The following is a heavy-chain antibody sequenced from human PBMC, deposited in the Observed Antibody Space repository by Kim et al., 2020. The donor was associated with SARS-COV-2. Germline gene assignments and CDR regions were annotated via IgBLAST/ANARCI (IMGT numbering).Heavy chain of an antibody. J-gene: IGHJ4*02. CDR1: GGSISSSSYY. CDR3: ARRRYCSNTSCLGYSDY. Sequence: SETLSLTCTVSGGSISSSSYYWGWIRQPPGKGLEWIGSIYYSGSTYYNPSLKSRVTISVDTSKNQFSLKLSSVTAADTAVYYCARRRYCSNTSCLGYSDYWGQGTLVTVSS. D-gene: IGHD2-2*01. CDR2: IYYSGST. V-gene: IGHV4-39*01.